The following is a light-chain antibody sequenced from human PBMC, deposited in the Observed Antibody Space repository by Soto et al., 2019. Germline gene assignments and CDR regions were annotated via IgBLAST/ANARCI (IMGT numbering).Light chain of an antibody. CDR1: SSDVGGYNY. CDR3: GSWTTYRPYV. Sequence: QSVLTQPASVSGSPGQSITISCTGTSSDVGGYNYVSWYQHYSGKAPKLMIYEVSNRPSGVSDRFSGSKSGNTASLTISGLQVEDEADYYCGSWTTYRPYVFASGTKVTVL. CDR2: EVS. V-gene: IGLV2-14*01. J-gene: IGLJ1*01.